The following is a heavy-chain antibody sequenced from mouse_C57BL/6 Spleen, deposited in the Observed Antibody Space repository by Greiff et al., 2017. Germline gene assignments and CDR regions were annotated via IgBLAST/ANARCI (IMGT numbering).Heavy chain of an antibody. V-gene: IGHV2-6-1*01. CDR1: GFSLTSYG. D-gene: IGHD2-3*01. J-gene: IGHJ4*01. CDR2: IWSDGST. Sequence: QVQLKESGPGLVAPSQSLSITCTVSGFSLTSYGVHWVRQPPGKGLEWLVVIWSDGSTTYNSALKSRLSISKDNSKSQVFLKMNSLQTDDTAMYYCARHGIYDGYYDAMDYWGQGTSVTVSS. CDR3: ARHGIYDGYYDAMDY.